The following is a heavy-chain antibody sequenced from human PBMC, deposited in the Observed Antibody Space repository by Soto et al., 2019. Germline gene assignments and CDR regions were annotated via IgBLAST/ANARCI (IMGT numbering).Heavy chain of an antibody. CDR2: ISAYNGHT. V-gene: IGHV1-18*01. D-gene: IGHD3-22*01. CDR1: GYTFTSYG. Sequence: ASVKVSCKASGYTFTSYGISWVRQAPGQGLEWMGWISAYNGHTNYAQKLQGRVTMTTDTSTTTAYMELRSLRSDDTAVYYCARDRETGYYYDSSGYYYFDYWVQGTLVTVSS. CDR3: ARDRETGYYYDSSGYYYFDY. J-gene: IGHJ4*02.